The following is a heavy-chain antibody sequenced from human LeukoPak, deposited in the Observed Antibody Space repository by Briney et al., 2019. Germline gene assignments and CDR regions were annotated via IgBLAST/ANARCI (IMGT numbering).Heavy chain of an antibody. D-gene: IGHD5-12*01. CDR1: GGSISSGDYY. J-gene: IGHJ4*02. Sequence: SETLSLTCTVSGGSISSGDYYWSWIRQPPGKGLEWIGYIYYSGSTYYNLSLKSRVTISVDTSKNQFSLKLSSVTAADTAVYYCARVVRSGYEKGLSYFDYWGQRTLVTVSS. V-gene: IGHV4-30-4*02. CDR2: IYYSGST. CDR3: ARVVRSGYEKGLSYFDY.